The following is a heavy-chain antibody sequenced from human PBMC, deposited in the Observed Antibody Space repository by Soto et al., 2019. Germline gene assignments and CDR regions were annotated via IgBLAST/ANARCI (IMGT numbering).Heavy chain of an antibody. CDR2: IYYSGST. CDR3: ARDALSGSYPFDY. J-gene: IGHJ4*02. D-gene: IGHD1-26*01. Sequence: SETLSLTWSVSGGSISSYYWSWIRQPPGKGLEWIGYIYYSGSTNYNPSLKSRVTISVDTSKNQFSLKLSSVTAADTAVYYCARDALSGSYPFDYWGQGTLVTVSS. CDR1: GGSISSYY. V-gene: IGHV4-59*01.